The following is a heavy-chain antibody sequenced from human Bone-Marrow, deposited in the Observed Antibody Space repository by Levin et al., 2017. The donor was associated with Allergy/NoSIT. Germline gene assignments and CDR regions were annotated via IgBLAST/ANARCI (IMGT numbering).Heavy chain of an antibody. CDR2: IYYSGST. J-gene: IGHJ5*02. CDR1: GGSISSSSYY. Sequence: PSETLSLTCTVSGGSISSSSYYWGWIRQPPGTGLEWIGSIYYSGSTYYNPSLKSRVTISVDTSKNQFSLKLSSVTAADTAVYYCARRSIAAAGNNWFDPWGQGTLVTVSS. CDR3: ARRSIAAAGNNWFDP. V-gene: IGHV4-39*01. D-gene: IGHD6-13*01.